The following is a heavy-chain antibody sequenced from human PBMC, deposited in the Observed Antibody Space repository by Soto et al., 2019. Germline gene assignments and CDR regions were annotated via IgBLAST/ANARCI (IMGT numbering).Heavy chain of an antibody. D-gene: IGHD2-21*01. Sequence: EVQLLESGGGLVQPGGSLRLSCVASGFTFSSYAMSWVRQAPGKGLEWVSAISGSGGSTYYADSVKGRFTISRDNSKNTLYLQMNSLRAEDTAVYYCAAAVGVRLQEYFQHWGQGTLVTVSS. J-gene: IGHJ1*01. CDR2: ISGSGGST. V-gene: IGHV3-23*01. CDR3: AAAVGVRLQEYFQH. CDR1: GFTFSSYA.